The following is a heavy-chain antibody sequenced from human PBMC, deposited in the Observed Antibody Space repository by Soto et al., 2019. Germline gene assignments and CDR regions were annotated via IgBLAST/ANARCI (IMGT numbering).Heavy chain of an antibody. V-gene: IGHV1-18*01. CDR2: ISPYSGKT. Sequence: ASVKVSCKTSGYTFISYGFSWVRQAPGQGLEWVGWISPYSGKTNYEQKFQGRVTMTTDISASTVYMELRSLRHDDPAGYYFARDLGLTVVGMKLDSGGQGTPVTVSS. J-gene: IGHJ4*02. CDR3: ARDLGLTVVGMKLDS. D-gene: IGHD6-19*01. CDR1: GYTFISYG.